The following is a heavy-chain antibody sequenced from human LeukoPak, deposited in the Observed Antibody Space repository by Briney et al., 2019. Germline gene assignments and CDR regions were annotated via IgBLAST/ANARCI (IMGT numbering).Heavy chain of an antibody. D-gene: IGHD6-13*01. CDR2: IYHSGST. Sequence: SETLSLTCTVSGGSISSDGYYWSWIRQYPGKGLEWIGYIYHSGSTYYNPSLKSRVTISVDTSKNQFSLKLSSVTAADTAMYYCARGPGIAAAANFDYWGQGTLVTVSS. V-gene: IGHV4-31*03. CDR1: GGSISSDGYY. CDR3: ARGPGIAAAANFDY. J-gene: IGHJ4*02.